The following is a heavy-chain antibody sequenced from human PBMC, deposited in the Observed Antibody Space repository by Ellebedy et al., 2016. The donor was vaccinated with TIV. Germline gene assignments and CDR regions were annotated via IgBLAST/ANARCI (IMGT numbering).Heavy chain of an antibody. CDR3: ATYNRYYAFEFPY. CDR2: IHHSGTT. Sequence: MPSETLSLTCTVSGYSITNGYYWSWIRQPPGKGLEWIATIHHSGTTYYTSSLKSRVSISVDTSKNQFSLKLFSVVAADTAVYYCATYNRYYAFEFPYWGQGTLVTVSS. J-gene: IGHJ4*02. V-gene: IGHV4-38-2*02. CDR1: GYSITNGYY. D-gene: IGHD3-3*01.